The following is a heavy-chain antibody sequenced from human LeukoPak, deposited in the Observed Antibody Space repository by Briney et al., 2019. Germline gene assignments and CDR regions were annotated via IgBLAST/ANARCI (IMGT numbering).Heavy chain of an antibody. Sequence: SETLSLTCTVSGGSISSSSYYWGWIRQPPGKGLEWIGSIYYSGSTYYNPSLKSRVTISVDTSKNQFSLKLSSVTVADTAVYYCARQVADTAMVKYNVFDIWGQGTMVTVSS. V-gene: IGHV4-39*07. D-gene: IGHD5-18*01. CDR1: GGSISSSSYY. CDR2: IYYSGST. CDR3: ARQVADTAMVKYNVFDI. J-gene: IGHJ3*02.